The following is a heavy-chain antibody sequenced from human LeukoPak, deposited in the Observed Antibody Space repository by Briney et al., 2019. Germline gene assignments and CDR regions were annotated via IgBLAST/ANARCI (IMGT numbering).Heavy chain of an antibody. CDR2: IYSGGNT. V-gene: IGHV3-53*01. Sequence: GGSLRLSCAASGFTLSGYSMNWVRQAPGKGLEWVSFIYSGGNTYYADSVKGRFTISRDNSKNTFHLQMNSLRAEDTAVYYCARRAGDYSHPYDYWGQGTLVTVSS. D-gene: IGHD3-22*01. J-gene: IGHJ4*02. CDR3: ARRAGDYSHPYDY. CDR1: GFTLSGYS.